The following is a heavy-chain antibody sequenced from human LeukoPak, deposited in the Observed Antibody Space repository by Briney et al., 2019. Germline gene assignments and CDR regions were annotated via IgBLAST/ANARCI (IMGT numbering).Heavy chain of an antibody. CDR1: GFTFSSYA. J-gene: IGHJ4*02. CDR2: ISYDGSNK. Sequence: GGSLRLSCAASGFTFSSYAMHWVRQAPGKGLEWVAVISYDGSNKYYADSVKGRFTISRDNSKNTLYLQMNSLRAEDTAVYYCASTTPTPYDSSGYDFDYWGQGTLVTVSS. V-gene: IGHV3-30*04. CDR3: ASTTPTPYDSSGYDFDY. D-gene: IGHD3-22*01.